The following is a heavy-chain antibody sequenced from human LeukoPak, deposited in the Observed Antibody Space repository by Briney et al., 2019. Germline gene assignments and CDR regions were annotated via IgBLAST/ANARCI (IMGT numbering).Heavy chain of an antibody. D-gene: IGHD5-18*01. Sequence: PGRSLRLSCAASGFTFSSYGMHWVRQAPGKGLEWVAVISYDGSNKYYADSVKGRFTISRDNSKNTLYLQMNSLGAGDTAVYYCARRDTSKMYYFDYWGQGTLVTVSS. CDR3: ARRDTSKMYYFDY. CDR1: GFTFSSYG. J-gene: IGHJ4*02. CDR2: ISYDGSNK. V-gene: IGHV3-30*03.